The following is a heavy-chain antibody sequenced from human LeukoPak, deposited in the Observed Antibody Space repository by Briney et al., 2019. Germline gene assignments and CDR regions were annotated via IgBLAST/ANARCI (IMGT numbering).Heavy chain of an antibody. CDR3: APICSSGNCFQTRFDY. J-gene: IGHJ4*02. CDR1: GFTFSGDA. Sequence: GGSLRLSCAASGFTFSGDAMSWVRQGPGKGLEWVSTINNNGGDTYYADSVKGRFTVSRDNAKSSLYLQMNSLGAEDTAMYYCAPICSSGNCFQTRFDYWGQGTLVTVSS. V-gene: IGHV3-23*01. D-gene: IGHD2-15*01. CDR2: INNNGGDT.